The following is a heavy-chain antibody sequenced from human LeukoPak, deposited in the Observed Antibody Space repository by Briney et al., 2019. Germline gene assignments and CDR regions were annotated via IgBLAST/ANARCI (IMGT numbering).Heavy chain of an antibody. D-gene: IGHD4/OR15-4a*01. Sequence: SVKVSCKASGGTFSSYAISWVRQAPGQGLEWMGGIIPIFGTANYAQKFQGRVTITADESTSTAYMELSSLRSEDTAVYYCARVLRAASWRSYDYWGQGSLVTVSS. J-gene: IGHJ4*02. CDR2: IIPIFGTA. CDR3: ARVLRAASWRSYDY. V-gene: IGHV1-69*13. CDR1: GGTFSSYA.